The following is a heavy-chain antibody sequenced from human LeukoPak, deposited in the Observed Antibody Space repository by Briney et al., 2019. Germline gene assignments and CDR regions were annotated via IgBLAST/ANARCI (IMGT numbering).Heavy chain of an antibody. CDR2: ISGSGGST. J-gene: IGHJ5*02. V-gene: IGHV3-23*01. CDR3: AKGDYDILTGYYKRAGDNWFDP. CDR1: GFTFSSHA. Sequence: QAGGSLRLSCAASGFTFSSHAMSWVRQAPGKRLEWVSAISGSGGSTYYADSVKGRFTISRDNSKNTLYLQMNSLRAEDTAVYYCAKGDYDILTGYYKRAGDNWFDPWGQGTLVTVSS. D-gene: IGHD3-9*01.